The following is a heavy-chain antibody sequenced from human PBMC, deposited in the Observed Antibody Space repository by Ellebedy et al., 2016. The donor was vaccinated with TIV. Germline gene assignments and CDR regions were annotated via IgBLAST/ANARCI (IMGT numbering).Heavy chain of an antibody. Sequence: SVKVSXKASGGTFSSYAISWVRQAPGQGLEWMGGIIPIFGTANYAQKFQGRVTITADESTSTAYMELSSLRSEDTAVYYCARGGGTSSGMDVWGQGTTVTVSS. CDR2: IIPIFGTA. CDR3: ARGGGTSSGMDV. J-gene: IGHJ6*02. CDR1: GGTFSSYA. D-gene: IGHD3-10*01. V-gene: IGHV1-69*13.